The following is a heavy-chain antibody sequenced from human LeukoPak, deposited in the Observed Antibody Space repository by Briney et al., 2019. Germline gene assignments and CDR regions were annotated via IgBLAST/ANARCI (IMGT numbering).Heavy chain of an antibody. J-gene: IGHJ4*02. D-gene: IGHD5-12*01. Sequence: GGSLRLSCAASGFTFSSYSMNWVRQAPGKGLEWVSSISSSGSYIYYADSVKGRFTISRDNAKNSLYLQMNSLRAEDTAVYYCAREPRGGYSGYDFDYWGPGALVTVSS. V-gene: IGHV3-21*01. CDR1: GFTFSSYS. CDR2: ISSSGSYI. CDR3: AREPRGGYSGYDFDY.